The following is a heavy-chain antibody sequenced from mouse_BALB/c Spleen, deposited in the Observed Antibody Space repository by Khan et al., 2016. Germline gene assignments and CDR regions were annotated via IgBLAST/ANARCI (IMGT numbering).Heavy chain of an antibody. V-gene: IGHV5-12*02. CDR2: ISNGGGGS. D-gene: IGHD1-1*01. CDR1: EFTFSDYY. Sequence: EVELVESGGGLVQPGGSLKLSCATSEFTFSDYYMYWVRQTPEKSLEWVAYISNGGGGSYYPAAVKGRFTISRDNAKNPLYLQMSRRKSEDTARYYGARHGDDGSGVFACWAQPTVVTGSA. CDR3: ARHGDDGSGVFAC. J-gene: IGHJ3*01.